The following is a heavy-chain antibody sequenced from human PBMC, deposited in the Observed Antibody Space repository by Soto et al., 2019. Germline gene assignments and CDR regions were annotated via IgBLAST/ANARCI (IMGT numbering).Heavy chain of an antibody. CDR3: ARESRGTTHYYYYYYGMDV. J-gene: IGHJ6*02. D-gene: IGHD4-17*01. CDR1: GFTVSSNY. CDR2: IYSGGST. V-gene: IGHV3-53*01. Sequence: GGSLRLSCAASGFTVSSNYMSWVRQAPGKGLEWVSVIYSGGSTYYADSVKGRFTISRDNSKNTLYLQMNSLRAEDTAVYYCARESRGTTHYYYYYYGMDVWGQGTTVTVSS.